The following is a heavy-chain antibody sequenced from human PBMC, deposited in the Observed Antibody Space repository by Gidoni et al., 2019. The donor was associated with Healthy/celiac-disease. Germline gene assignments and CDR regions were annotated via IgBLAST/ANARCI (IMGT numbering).Heavy chain of an antibody. CDR1: GFTFSSYS. CDR3: ARDRPPYLDYYYGMDV. CDR2: ISISSSTI. J-gene: IGHJ6*02. D-gene: IGHD2-2*02. V-gene: IGHV3-48*01. Sequence: EVQLVESGGGLVQPGGSLRLSCAASGFTFSSYSMNWVSQAPGKGLEWFSYISISSSTIYYADSVKGRFTISRDKAKNSLYLQMNSLRAEDTAVYYCARDRPPYLDYYYGMDVWGQGTTVTVSS.